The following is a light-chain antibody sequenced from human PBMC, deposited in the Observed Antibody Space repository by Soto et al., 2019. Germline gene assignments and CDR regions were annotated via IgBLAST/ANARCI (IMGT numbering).Light chain of an antibody. V-gene: IGLV2-8*01. Sequence: SALTHPPSASGSPGQSVAISCTGTSSDVGGYNYVSWYQQHPGKAPKLMIYEVNKRPSGVPDRFSGSKSGNTASLTVSGLQAEDEADYYCSSYAGSSNVFGTGTKVTVL. CDR1: SSDVGGYNY. CDR2: EVN. CDR3: SSYAGSSNV. J-gene: IGLJ1*01.